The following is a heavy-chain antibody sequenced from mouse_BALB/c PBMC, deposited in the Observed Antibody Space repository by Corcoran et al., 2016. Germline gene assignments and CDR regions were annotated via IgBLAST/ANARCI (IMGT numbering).Heavy chain of an antibody. CDR3: AREGSDGYFVRYYYFDY. CDR2: INPYNDGT. V-gene: IGHV1S136*01. Sequence: EVQLQQSGPEQVKHGASVKMSCKASEYTFTSYVLHWVKQKPGQGLEWIGYINPYNDGTKYNEKFKGKATLTSDKSSSTAYMELSSLTSDDSAIYYCAREGSDGYFVRYYYFDYWGQGSTLTVSS. J-gene: IGHJ2*01. CDR1: EYTFTSYV. D-gene: IGHD2-3*01.